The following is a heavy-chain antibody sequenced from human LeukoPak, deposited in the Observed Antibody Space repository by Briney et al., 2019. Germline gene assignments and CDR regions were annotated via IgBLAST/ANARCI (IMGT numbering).Heavy chain of an antibody. Sequence: GGSLRLSCAASGFTFSSYGMHWVRQAPGKGLEWVAVIWYDGSNKYYADSVKGRFTISRDNSKNTLYLQMNSLRAEDTAVYYCARGLREWELPYYWGQGTLVTVSS. V-gene: IGHV3-33*01. J-gene: IGHJ4*02. CDR3: ARGLREWELPYY. D-gene: IGHD1-26*01. CDR1: GFTFSSYG. CDR2: IWYDGSNK.